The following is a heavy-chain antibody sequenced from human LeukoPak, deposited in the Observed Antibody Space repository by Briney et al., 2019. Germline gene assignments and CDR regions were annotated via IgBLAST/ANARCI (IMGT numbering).Heavy chain of an antibody. V-gene: IGHV4-39*01. Sequence: SQTLSLTCTVSGGSIISSDYHWGWVRQPPGKGLEWIGTISYSGNTDYNPSLRSRVTISVDTSNNQFSLRLGSVTAADTAVYHCARHCCSGPAKRVFDIWGQGTMVTVSS. CDR3: ARHCCSGPAKRVFDI. J-gene: IGHJ3*02. CDR1: GGSIISSDYH. D-gene: IGHD2-15*01. CDR2: ISYSGNT.